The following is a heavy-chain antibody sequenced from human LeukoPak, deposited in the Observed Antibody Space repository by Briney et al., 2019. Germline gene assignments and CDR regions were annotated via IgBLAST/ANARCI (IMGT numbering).Heavy chain of an antibody. CDR3: ARGTYCSSTSCYTTDAFGI. D-gene: IGHD2-2*02. V-gene: IGHV4-30-4*08. J-gene: IGHJ3*02. CDR2: IYYSGST. CDR1: GGSISSGDYY. Sequence: PSQTLSLTCTVSGGSISSGDYYWSWIRQPPGKGLEWIGYIYYSGSTYYNPSLKSRVTISVDTSKNQFSLKLSSVTAADTAVYYCARGTYCSSTSCYTTDAFGIWGQGTMVTVSS.